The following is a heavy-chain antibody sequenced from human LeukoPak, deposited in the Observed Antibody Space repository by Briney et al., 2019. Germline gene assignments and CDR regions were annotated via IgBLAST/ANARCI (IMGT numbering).Heavy chain of an antibody. CDR2: LSFDGTDK. D-gene: IGHD6-19*01. CDR3: AKDLSGAADYYFEY. V-gene: IGHV3-30-3*01. J-gene: IGHJ4*02. Sequence: GGSLRLSSAASGFTFSRYPMHWVRQAPGKGLEWVAVLSFDGTDKHYADSVKGRFTISRDNSKNTLYLQMNSLRGDDTAVYYCAKDLSGAADYYFEYWGQGTLVTVSS. CDR1: GFTFSRYP.